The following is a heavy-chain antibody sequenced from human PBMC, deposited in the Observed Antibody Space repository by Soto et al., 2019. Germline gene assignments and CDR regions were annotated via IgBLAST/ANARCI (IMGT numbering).Heavy chain of an antibody. V-gene: IGHV4-30-4*01. J-gene: IGHJ4*02. CDR3: ARYIAARPLKAFDY. D-gene: IGHD6-6*01. CDR2: IYYSGST. CDR1: GGSISSGDYY. Sequence: SETLSLTCTVSGGSISSGDYYWSWIRQPPGKGLEWIGYIYYSGSTYYNPSLKSRVTISVDTSKNQFSLKLSSVTAADTAVYYCARYIAARPLKAFDYWGQGTLVTVSS.